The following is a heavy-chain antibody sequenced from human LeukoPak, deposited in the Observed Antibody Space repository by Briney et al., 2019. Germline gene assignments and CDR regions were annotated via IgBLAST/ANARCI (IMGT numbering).Heavy chain of an antibody. CDR3: ARGAKFRSYGSGTYYTSLPFDP. D-gene: IGHD3-10*01. CDR2: INDGNGNT. J-gene: IGHJ5*02. CDR1: GYTFTSYV. Sequence: ASVKVSCKASGYTFTSYVMHWVRQAPGQRLEWMGCINDGNGNTKYSQEFQGRVTITRDTSASTACMELSSLRSEDMAVYYCARGAKFRSYGSGTYYTSLPFDPWGQGTLVTVSS. V-gene: IGHV1-3*03.